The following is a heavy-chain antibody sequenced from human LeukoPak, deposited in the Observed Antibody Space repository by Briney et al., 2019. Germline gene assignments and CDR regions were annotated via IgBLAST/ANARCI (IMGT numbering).Heavy chain of an antibody. CDR2: ISSSSRTI. V-gene: IGHV3-48*02. CDR3: ASRAPYYYGMDV. J-gene: IGHJ6*02. Sequence: GGSLRLSCAASGFTFSSYGMHWVRQAPGKGLEWLSFISSSSRTIYYADSVKGRFTISRDNAKNSLYLQMNSLRDEDTAVYYCASRAPYYYGMDVWGQGTTVTVSS. CDR1: GFTFSSYG.